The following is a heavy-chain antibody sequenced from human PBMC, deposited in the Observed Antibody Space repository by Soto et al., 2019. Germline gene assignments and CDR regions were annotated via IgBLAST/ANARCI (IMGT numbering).Heavy chain of an antibody. V-gene: IGHV4-34*01. CDR2: INHSGST. Sequence: QVQLQQWRAGLLKPSETLSLTCAVYGGSFSGYYWSWIGQPPGKGLEWIGEINHSGSTNYNPSLKSRVTISVDTSKNQFSLKLSSVTAADTAVYYCARAGDSSGYVDYWGQGTLVTVSS. J-gene: IGHJ4*02. D-gene: IGHD3-22*01. CDR3: ARAGDSSGYVDY. CDR1: GGSFSGYY.